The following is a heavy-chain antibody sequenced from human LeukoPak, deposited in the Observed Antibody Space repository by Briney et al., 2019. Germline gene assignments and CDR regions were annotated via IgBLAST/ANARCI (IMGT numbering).Heavy chain of an antibody. CDR1: GGSISSSSYY. CDR3: ARREDIEVFDY. V-gene: IGHV4-39*01. Sequence: SETLSLTCTVSGGSISSSSYYWGWIRQPPGKGLEWIGSIYYSGSTYYNPSLKSRVTISVDTSKNQFSLKLSSVTAADTAVYYCARREDIEVFDYWGQGSLVTVSS. D-gene: IGHD2-15*01. J-gene: IGHJ4*02. CDR2: IYYSGST.